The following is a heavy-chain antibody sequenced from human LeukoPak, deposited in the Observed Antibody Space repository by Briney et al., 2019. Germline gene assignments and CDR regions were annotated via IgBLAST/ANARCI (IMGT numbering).Heavy chain of an antibody. Sequence: PSETLSLTCTVSGGSISSGGYSWSWIRQPPGKGLEWIGEINHSGSTNYNPSLKSRVTISVDTSKNQFSLKLSSVTAADTAVYYCARGWRRVLTGYYPPLGSPDGMDVWGQGTTVTVSS. CDR1: GGSISSGGYS. V-gene: IGHV4-39*07. J-gene: IGHJ6*02. CDR3: ARGWRRVLTGYYPPLGSPDGMDV. D-gene: IGHD3-9*01. CDR2: INHSGST.